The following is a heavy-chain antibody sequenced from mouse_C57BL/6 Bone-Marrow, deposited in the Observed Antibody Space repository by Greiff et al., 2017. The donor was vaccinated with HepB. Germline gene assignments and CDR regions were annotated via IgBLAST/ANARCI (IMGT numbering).Heavy chain of an antibody. CDR2: IYPGGGYT. Sequence: QVQLQQSGAELVRPGTSVKMSCKASGYTFTNYWIGWAKQRPGHGLEWIGAIYPGGGYTNYNEKFKGKATLTSDKSSSTAYMQFSSLTSEDSAIYYCSRREGGYYLYYYAMDYWGQGTSVTVSS. D-gene: IGHD1-1*01. J-gene: IGHJ4*01. V-gene: IGHV1-63*01. CDR3: SRREGGYYLYYYAMDY. CDR1: GYTFTNYW.